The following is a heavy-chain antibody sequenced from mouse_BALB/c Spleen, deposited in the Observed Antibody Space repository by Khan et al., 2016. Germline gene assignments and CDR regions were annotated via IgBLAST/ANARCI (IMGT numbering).Heavy chain of an antibody. CDR1: GYTFSTYY. CDR2: IYPGNVNP. J-gene: IGHJ4*01. D-gene: IGHD2-14*01. V-gene: IGHV1S56*01. Sequence: QVQLQQSGPELVKPGASVRISCKASGYTFSTYYMHWVKQRPGQGLEWIGWIYPGNVNPKYNEKFKGKATLTADKSSSTAYMQLSSLTSDDSAVFFCARAGGDYRGFYAMDYWGQGTSVTVSS. CDR3: ARAGGDYRGFYAMDY.